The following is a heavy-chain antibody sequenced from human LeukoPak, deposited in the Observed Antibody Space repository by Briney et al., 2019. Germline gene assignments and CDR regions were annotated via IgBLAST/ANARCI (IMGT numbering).Heavy chain of an antibody. V-gene: IGHV1-2*06. CDR3: ASYCSGGSCYSGWASFDY. J-gene: IGHJ4*02. CDR1: GYTFTGYY. CDR2: INPNSGGT. Sequence: ASVKVSCKASGYTFTGYYMHWVRQAPGQGLEWMGRINPNSGGTNYAQKFQGRVTMTRDTSISTAYMELSRLRSDDTAEYYCASYCSGGSCYSGWASFDYWGQGTLVTVSS. D-gene: IGHD2-15*01.